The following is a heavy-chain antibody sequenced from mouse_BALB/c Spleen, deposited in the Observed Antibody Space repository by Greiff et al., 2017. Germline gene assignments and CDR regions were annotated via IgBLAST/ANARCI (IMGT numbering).Heavy chain of an antibody. V-gene: IGHV2-9*02. J-gene: IGHJ3*01. CDR2: IWAGGST. CDR3: ARVWRYDYDGGFAY. D-gene: IGHD2-4*01. Sequence: VKLMESGPGLVAPSQSLSITCTVSGFSLTSYGVHWVRQPPGKGLEWLGVIWAGGSTNYNSALMSRLSISKDNSKSQVFLKMNSLQTDDTAMYYCARVWRYDYDGGFAYWGQGTLVTVSA. CDR1: GFSLTSYG.